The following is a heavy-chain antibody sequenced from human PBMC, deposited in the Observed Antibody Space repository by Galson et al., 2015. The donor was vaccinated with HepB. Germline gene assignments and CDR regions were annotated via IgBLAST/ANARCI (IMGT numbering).Heavy chain of an antibody. CDR1: GFTFSSYA. CDR3: VKDFEYCSSTSCQNYYYYYMDV. J-gene: IGHJ6*03. Sequence: SLRLSCAASGFTFSSYAMHWVRQAPGKGLEYVSAISSNGGSTYYADSVKGRFTISRDNSKNTLYLQMSSLRAEDTAVYYCVKDFEYCSSTSCQNYYYYYMDVWGKGTTVTVSS. D-gene: IGHD2-2*01. CDR2: ISSNGGST. V-gene: IGHV3-64D*06.